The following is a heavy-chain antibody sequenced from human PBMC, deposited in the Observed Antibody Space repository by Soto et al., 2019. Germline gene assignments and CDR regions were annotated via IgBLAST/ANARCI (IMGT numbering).Heavy chain of an antibody. V-gene: IGHV3-53*01. D-gene: IGHD3-22*01. J-gene: IGHJ4*02. CDR3: ARGLSYYDSSGLLDY. CDR1: GFTVSSNY. Sequence: GGSLRLSCAASGFTVSSNYMSWVRQAPGKGLEWVSVIYSGGSTYYADSVKGRFTISRDNSKNTLYLQMNSLRAEDTAVYYCARGLSYYDSSGLLDYWGQGTLVTVSS. CDR2: IYSGGST.